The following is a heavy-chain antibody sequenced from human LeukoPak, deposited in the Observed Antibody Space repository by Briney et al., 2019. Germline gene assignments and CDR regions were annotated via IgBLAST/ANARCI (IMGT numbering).Heavy chain of an antibody. CDR2: ISAYNGNT. J-gene: IGHJ5*02. Sequence: AAVKVSCKASGYTFTSYGISWVRQAPGQGLDGMGWISAYNGNTNYAQKLQGRVTMTTDTSTSTAYMELRSLRSDDTAVYYCARAIAVAENWFDPWGQGTLVTVSS. CDR3: ARAIAVAENWFDP. V-gene: IGHV1-18*01. D-gene: IGHD6-19*01. CDR1: GYTFTSYG.